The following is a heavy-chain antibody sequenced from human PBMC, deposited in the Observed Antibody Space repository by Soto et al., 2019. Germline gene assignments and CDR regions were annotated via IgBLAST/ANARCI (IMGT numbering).Heavy chain of an antibody. J-gene: IGHJ4*02. CDR3: ATGRGGYATPY. CDR1: GASATTYY. V-gene: IGHV4-59*02. D-gene: IGHD5-12*01. Sequence: QVQLEESGPGLVKPSETLSLACSVSGASATTYYWNWIRQPPGKRLEWIGHMYYGGNTDYNPSLKGRVSFSVDTSKNQFSLNLTSLTASDTAVYYCATGRGGYATPYWGQGILVVVSS. CDR2: MYYGGNT.